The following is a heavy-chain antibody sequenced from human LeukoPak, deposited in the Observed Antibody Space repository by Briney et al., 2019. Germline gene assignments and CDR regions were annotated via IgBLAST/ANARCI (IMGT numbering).Heavy chain of an antibody. V-gene: IGHV1-69*05. CDR3: ARAENKARVTIMDSSGYFHFDY. Sequence: SVKVSCKASGGTFSSYAISWVRQAPGQGLEWMGGIIPIFGAANYAQKFQGRVTITTDESTSTAYMELSSPRSEDTAVYYCARAENKARVTIMDSSGYFHFDYWGQGTLVTVSS. CDR1: GGTFSSYA. J-gene: IGHJ4*02. CDR2: IIPIFGAA. D-gene: IGHD3-22*01.